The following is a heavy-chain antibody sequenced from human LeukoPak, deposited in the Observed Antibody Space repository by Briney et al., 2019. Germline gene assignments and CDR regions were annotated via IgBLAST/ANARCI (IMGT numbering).Heavy chain of an antibody. V-gene: IGHV1-69*05. CDR3: ARGSQPLYLSSSGYYYYYYMDV. CDR1: VGTFSSYA. Sequence: ASVKVSCKASVGTFSSYAISWVRQAPGQGLECMGSIISVFGTANYAQKFGGRVTITTDESTSTAYMELSSLRSEDTAVYYCARGSQPLYLSSSGYYYYYYMDVWGKGTTVTVSS. D-gene: IGHD6-13*01. CDR2: IISVFGTA. J-gene: IGHJ6*03.